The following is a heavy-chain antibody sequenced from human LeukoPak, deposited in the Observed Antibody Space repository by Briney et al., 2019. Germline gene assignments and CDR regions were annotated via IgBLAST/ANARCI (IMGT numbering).Heavy chain of an antibody. CDR1: GFTFSSYA. J-gene: IGHJ4*02. CDR2: ISGSGSTT. CDR3: AKDIRRGENYGYDQFAY. V-gene: IGHV3-23*01. D-gene: IGHD5-18*01. Sequence: PGGSLRLSCAASGFTFSSYAMSWVRQAPGKGLEWVSAISGSGSTTYYADPVKGRFTISRDNSKNTLYLQMNSLRAEDTALYSCAKDIRRGENYGYDQFAYWGQGTLVTVSS.